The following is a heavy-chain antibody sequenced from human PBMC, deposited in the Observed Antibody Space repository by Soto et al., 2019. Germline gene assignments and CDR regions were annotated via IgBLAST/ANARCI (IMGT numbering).Heavy chain of an antibody. J-gene: IGHJ4*02. D-gene: IGHD3-16*01. V-gene: IGHV4-30-2*01. Sequence: QLQLQESGSGLVKPSQTLSLTCAVSGASITSGGNSWHWIRQPPGKGREGIGHICHSGNTNYNPCLRNRVITSLHRSNNRFSLKLNSVTTADTAVYYCARSYAGIGSYRDFDYWGQGTLVPVSS. CDR3: ARSYAGIGSYRDFDY. CDR2: ICHSGNT. CDR1: GASITSGGNS.